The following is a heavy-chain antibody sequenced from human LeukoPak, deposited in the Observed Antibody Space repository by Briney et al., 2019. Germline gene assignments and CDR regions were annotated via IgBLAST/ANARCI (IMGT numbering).Heavy chain of an antibody. V-gene: IGHV3-30*04. CDR1: GFTFSSYA. Sequence: PGGSLRLSCAASGFTFSSYAMHWVRQAPGKGLEWVAVISYDGSNKYYADSVKGRFTISRDNSKNTLYLQMNSLRAEDTAVYYCARERSLGYSYGHDAFDIWGQGTMVTVSS. J-gene: IGHJ3*02. CDR3: ARERSLGYSYGHDAFDI. D-gene: IGHD5-18*01. CDR2: ISYDGSNK.